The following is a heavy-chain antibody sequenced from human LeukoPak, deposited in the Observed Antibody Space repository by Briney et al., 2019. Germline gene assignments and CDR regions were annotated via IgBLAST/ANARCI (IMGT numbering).Heavy chain of an antibody. CDR2: IIPIFGIA. J-gene: IGHJ4*02. CDR3: ASHLQAYYYDSSGSLAY. V-gene: IGHV1-69*04. Sequence: SVKVSCKASGGTFSSYAISWVRQAPGQGLEWMGRIIPIFGIANYAQKFQGRATITADKSTSTAYMELSSLRSEDTAVYYCASHLQAYYYDSSGSLAYWGQGTLVTVSS. D-gene: IGHD3-22*01. CDR1: GGTFSSYA.